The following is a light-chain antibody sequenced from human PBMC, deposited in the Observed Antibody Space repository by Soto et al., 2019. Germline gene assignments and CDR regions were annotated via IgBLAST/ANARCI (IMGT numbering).Light chain of an antibody. CDR1: QDISNY. CDR3: QNYNRAPWT. J-gene: IGKJ1*01. Sequence: DIQMTQSPSSLSASVGDGVIITCRASQDISNYLAWYQQKPGKVPKLLIYGASTLQSGVPSRFSGSGSGTDFTLTISSLQTEDVATYYCQNYNRAPWTFGQGTKVESK. V-gene: IGKV1-27*01. CDR2: GAS.